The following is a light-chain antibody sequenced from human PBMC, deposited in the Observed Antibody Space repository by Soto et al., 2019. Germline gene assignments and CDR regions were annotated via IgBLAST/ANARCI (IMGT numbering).Light chain of an antibody. J-gene: IGKJ5*01. V-gene: IGKV1-17*01. Sequence: DIQMTQSPSSLSASVGDRVTITCRASQSISSYLNWYQQKPGKAPKLLIYAASTLQSGVPSRFSGSGSGTEFTLTISSLQPEDFATYYCLQYKNSPITFGQATRLEI. CDR2: AAS. CDR3: LQYKNSPIT. CDR1: QSISSY.